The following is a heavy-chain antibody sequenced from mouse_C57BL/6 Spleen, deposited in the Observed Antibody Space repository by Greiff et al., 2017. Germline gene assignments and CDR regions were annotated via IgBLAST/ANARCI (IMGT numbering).Heavy chain of an antibody. CDR2: IDPEDGDT. D-gene: IGHD3-2*02. V-gene: IGHV14-1*01. CDR1: GFNIKDYY. J-gene: IGHJ3*01. CDR3: TTYSLQATGFAY. Sequence: EVQLQQSGAELVRPGASVKLSCTASGFNIKDYYMHWVKQRPEQGLEWIGRIDPEDGDTEYAPKFQGKATMTADTSSNTAYLQLSSLTSEDTAVYYCTTYSLQATGFAYWGQGTLVTVSA.